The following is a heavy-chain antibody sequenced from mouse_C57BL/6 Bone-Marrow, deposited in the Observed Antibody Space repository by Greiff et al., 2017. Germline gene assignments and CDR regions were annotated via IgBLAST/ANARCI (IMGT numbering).Heavy chain of an antibody. Sequence: VQLQESGPELVKPGASVKLSCTASGYTFTSYAITWVQQRPGQGLEWIAWIYPRDGSTKYNEKFKGQATLTVDPSSSPAYMQLHSLTSEDSAVYFLAIPTTVVATWNWYFDVWGTGTTVTVSS. J-gene: IGHJ1*03. D-gene: IGHD1-1*01. CDR1: GYTFTSYA. CDR2: IYPRDGST. V-gene: IGHV1-85*01. CDR3: AIPTTVVATWNWYFDV.